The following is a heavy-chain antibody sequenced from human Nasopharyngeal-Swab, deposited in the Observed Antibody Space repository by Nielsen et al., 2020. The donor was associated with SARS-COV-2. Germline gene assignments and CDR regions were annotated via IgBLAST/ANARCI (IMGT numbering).Heavy chain of an antibody. D-gene: IGHD5-12*01. V-gene: IGHV4-59*01. CDR1: GASISSYY. CDR2: IYYSGST. CDR3: ARDLGGSGYDLGGYYYYYGMDV. J-gene: IGHJ6*02. Sequence: SETLSPTCTVLGASISSYYWSWIRKPPGKGLEWIGYIYYSGSTNYNPSPKSRVTLSVDTSKNQFSLKQSSVTAADTAVYYCARDLGGSGYDLGGYYYYYGMDVWGQGTTVTVAS.